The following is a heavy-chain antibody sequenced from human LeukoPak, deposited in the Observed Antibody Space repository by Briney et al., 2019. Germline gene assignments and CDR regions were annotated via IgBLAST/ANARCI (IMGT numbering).Heavy chain of an antibody. D-gene: IGHD2-2*02. J-gene: IGHJ4*02. CDR2: ISYDGSNK. V-gene: IGHV3-30-3*01. Sequence: PGRSLRLSCAASGFTFSSYAMHWVRQAPGKGLEWVAVISYDGSNKYYADSVKGRFTISRDNSKNTLYLQMNSLRAEDTAVYYCARDGALYVAAITMAPVPWGQGTLVTVSS. CDR3: ARDGALYVAAITMAPVP. CDR1: GFTFSSYA.